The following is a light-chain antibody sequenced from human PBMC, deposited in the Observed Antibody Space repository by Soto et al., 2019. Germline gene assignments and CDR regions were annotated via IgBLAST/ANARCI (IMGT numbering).Light chain of an antibody. Sequence: DIQMTQSPSTLSASXXXXXRXTXRASHIISSWLAWYQQKPGKAPKFLIYKASSLEGGVPSRFSGSGPGTEFTLTISSLQPDDFATYSCHQYNSYSRTFGQGPRWRS. CDR2: KAS. CDR1: HIISSW. V-gene: IGKV1-5*03. J-gene: IGKJ1*01. CDR3: HQYNSYSRT.